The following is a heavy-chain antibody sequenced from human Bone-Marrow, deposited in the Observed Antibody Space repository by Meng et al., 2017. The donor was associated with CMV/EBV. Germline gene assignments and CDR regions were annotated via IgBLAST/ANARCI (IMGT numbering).Heavy chain of an antibody. J-gene: IGHJ5*02. V-gene: IGHV1-2*02. CDR2: INPNSGGT. CDR1: GGTFSSYA. CDR3: ARGRKVVITQKTQIDP. Sequence: ASVKVSCKASGGTFSSYAISWVRQAPGQGLEWMGWINPNSGGTNYAQKFQGRVTMTRDTSISTAYMELSRLRSDDTAVYYCARGRKVVITQKTQIDPWGQGTLVTVSS. D-gene: IGHD3-22*01.